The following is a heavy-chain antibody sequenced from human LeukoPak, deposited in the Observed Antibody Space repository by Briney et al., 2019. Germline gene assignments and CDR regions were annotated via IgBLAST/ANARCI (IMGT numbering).Heavy chain of an antibody. D-gene: IGHD6-6*01. CDR3: AKDLIVYSTSTTGSDY. CDR2: ISDSGGST. CDR1: GFTFSSYA. J-gene: IGHJ4*02. Sequence: GGSLRLSCAASGFTFSSYAMTWVRQAPGKGLEWVSGISDSGGSTYYADSVKGRFTISRDNSKNTLYLQMNSLRAEDTAVYYCAKDLIVYSTSTTGSDYWGQGNLVTVSS. V-gene: IGHV3-23*01.